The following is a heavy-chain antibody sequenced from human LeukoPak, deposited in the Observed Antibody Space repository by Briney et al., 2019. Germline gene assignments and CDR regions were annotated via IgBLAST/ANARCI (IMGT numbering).Heavy chain of an antibody. Sequence: PSETLSLTCTVSGDSVSSANYYWSWIRQPPGKGLEWFGYIYYSGSTNYNPSLKSRVTISVDKSKNQFSLKLNSVTAADTAVYYCARGGNKWELDNWFDPWGQGTLVTVSS. J-gene: IGHJ5*02. CDR3: ARGGNKWELDNWFDP. D-gene: IGHD1-26*01. CDR2: IYYSGST. V-gene: IGHV4-61*01. CDR1: GDSVSSANYY.